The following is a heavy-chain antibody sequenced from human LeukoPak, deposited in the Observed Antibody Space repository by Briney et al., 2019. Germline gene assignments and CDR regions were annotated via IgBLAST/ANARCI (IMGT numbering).Heavy chain of an antibody. CDR3: ARKYSSGWPN. D-gene: IGHD6-19*01. J-gene: IGHJ4*02. CDR2: IYPGDADT. Sequence: GESLRISFQGSGYSFTTYWIGWVRQMPGKGLEWMGIIYPGDADTRYSTSFQGQVTISADKSINTAYLQWSSLKASDTAMYYCARKYSSGWPNWGQGTLVTVSS. CDR1: GYSFTTYW. V-gene: IGHV5-51*01.